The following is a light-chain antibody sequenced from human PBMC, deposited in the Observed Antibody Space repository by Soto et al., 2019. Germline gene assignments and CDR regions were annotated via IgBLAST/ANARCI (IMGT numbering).Light chain of an antibody. CDR1: QHIGTS. V-gene: IGKV1-39*01. CDR3: QQSSFTGYT. CDR2: AAS. J-gene: IGKJ2*01. Sequence: DIQMTQSPSSLSASVGDRVTITCRASQHIGTSLNWYQQRPGKAPQVLIYAASSLQSGVSSRVRGSGSGTNFTLTVSSLQPEDFAIYYCQQSSFTGYTFGQGTNLDIK.